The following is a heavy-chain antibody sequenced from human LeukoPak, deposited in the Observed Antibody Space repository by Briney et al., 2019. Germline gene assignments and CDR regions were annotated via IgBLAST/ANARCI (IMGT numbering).Heavy chain of an antibody. J-gene: IGHJ6*02. Sequence: PGGSLRLSCAASGFTFRKFAMTWVRQAPGKGLEWVSSIRGYGESLFYADSVKGRFTISRDNSKNTLFLQMNSLRVEDTAMYYCTRDSGRGYGMDVWGRGTTVTVSS. CDR3: TRDSGRGYGMDV. D-gene: IGHD3-10*01. CDR1: GFTFRKFA. CDR2: IRGYGESL. V-gene: IGHV3-23*01.